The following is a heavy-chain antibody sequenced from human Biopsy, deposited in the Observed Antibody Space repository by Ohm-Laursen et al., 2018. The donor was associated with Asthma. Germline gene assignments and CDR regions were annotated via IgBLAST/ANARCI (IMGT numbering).Heavy chain of an antibody. CDR1: GFTFRSYG. Sequence: RSLRLSCAASGFTFRSYGMHWIRQAPGKGLEWVAVIWYDGSNKYYADSVKGRFTISRDNSKNTLYLQMNSLRAEDTAVYYCARSIYDFWSGYYGMDVWGQGTTVTVSS. J-gene: IGHJ6*02. CDR2: IWYDGSNK. CDR3: ARSIYDFWSGYYGMDV. D-gene: IGHD3-3*01. V-gene: IGHV3-33*01.